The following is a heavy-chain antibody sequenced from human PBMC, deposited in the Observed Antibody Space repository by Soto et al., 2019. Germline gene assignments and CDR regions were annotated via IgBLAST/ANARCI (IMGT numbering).Heavy chain of an antibody. CDR1: GFSLSTSGVG. Sequence: QITLKESGPTLVKPTQTLTLTCTFSGFSLSTSGVGVGWIRQPPGKALEWLALIYWDDDKRYSPSLKSRLTITKDTSTNQVVLTMTDMDPVDTATYYCAHVVTRMWYFDLWGRGTLVTVSS. CDR3: AHVVTRMWYFDL. D-gene: IGHD2-21*02. V-gene: IGHV2-5*02. J-gene: IGHJ2*01. CDR2: IYWDDDK.